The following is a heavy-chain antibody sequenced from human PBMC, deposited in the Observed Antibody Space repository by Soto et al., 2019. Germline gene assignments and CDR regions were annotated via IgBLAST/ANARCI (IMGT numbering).Heavy chain of an antibody. CDR3: ASGFDSDGLYNGGHP. CDR2: IRHIGST. D-gene: IGHD3-22*01. CDR1: GGSISTTNW. J-gene: IGHJ5*02. V-gene: IGHV4-4*02. Sequence: VQLQESGPGLVKPSGTLSLTCTVSGGSISTTNWWSWVRQSPGQGLDWIGEIRHIGSTNYNPSLKSRVTTTIDKSTNQFSLRLSSVTAADTAVYYCASGFDSDGLYNGGHPWGQGTLVSVSS.